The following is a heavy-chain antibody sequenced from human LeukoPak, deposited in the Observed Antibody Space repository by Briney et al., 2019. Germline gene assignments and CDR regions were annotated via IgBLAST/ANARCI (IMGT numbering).Heavy chain of an antibody. CDR1: GGSISSGGYY. CDR3: ARDRGKATPFDY. CDR2: IYHSGST. D-gene: IGHD1-26*01. V-gene: IGHV4-30-2*01. Sequence: SETLSLTCTVSGGSISSGGYYWSWIRQPPGKGLEWIGYIYHSGSTYYNPSLKSRVTISVDRSKNQFSLKLSSVTAADTAVYYCARDRGKATPFDYWGQGTLVTVSS. J-gene: IGHJ4*02.